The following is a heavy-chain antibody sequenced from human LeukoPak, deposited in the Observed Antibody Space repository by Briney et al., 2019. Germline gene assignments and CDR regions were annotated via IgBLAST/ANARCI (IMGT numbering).Heavy chain of an antibody. CDR3: AREPFEYSSSRYYYYMDV. CDR1: GLTFSSYW. J-gene: IGHJ6*03. D-gene: IGHD6-6*01. CDR2: IKQDGSEK. V-gene: IGHV3-7*01. Sequence: GGSLRLSCAASGLTFSSYWMSWVRQAPGKGLEWVANIKQDGSEKYYVDSVKGRFTISRDNAKNSLYLQMNSLRAEDTAVYYCAREPFEYSSSRYYYYMDVWGKGTTVTVSS.